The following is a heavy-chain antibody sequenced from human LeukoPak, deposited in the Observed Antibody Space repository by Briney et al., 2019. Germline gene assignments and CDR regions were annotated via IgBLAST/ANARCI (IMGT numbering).Heavy chain of an antibody. J-gene: IGHJ5*02. D-gene: IGHD3/OR15-3a*01. V-gene: IGHV4-30-4*01. CDR3: ASRRGGLHWFDP. Sequence: SQTLSLTCTVSGGSISSGDYYWSWIRQPPGTGLEWIGYIYYSGSTYYNPSLKSRVTISVDTSKNQFSLKLSSVTAADTAVYYCASRRGGLHWFDPWGQGTLVTVSS. CDR2: IYYSGST. CDR1: GGSISSGDYY.